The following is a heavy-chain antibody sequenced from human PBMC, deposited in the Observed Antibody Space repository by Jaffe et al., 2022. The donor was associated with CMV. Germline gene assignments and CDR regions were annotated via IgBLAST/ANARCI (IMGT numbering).Heavy chain of an antibody. CDR3: ARDLEADSTVTTWDNWFDP. CDR1: GGTFSSYA. D-gene: IGHD4-17*01. V-gene: IGHV1-69*01. J-gene: IGHJ5*02. Sequence: QVQLVQSGAEVKKPGSSVKVSCKASGGTFSSYAISWVRQAPGQGLEWMGGIIPIFGTANYAQKFQGRVTITADESTSTAYMELSSLRSEDTAVYYCARDLEADSTVTTWDNWFDPWGQGTLVTVSS. CDR2: IIPIFGTA.